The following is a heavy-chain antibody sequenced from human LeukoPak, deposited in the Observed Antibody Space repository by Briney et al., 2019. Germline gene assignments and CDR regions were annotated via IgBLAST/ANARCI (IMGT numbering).Heavy chain of an antibody. V-gene: IGHV4-34*01. D-gene: IGHD3-9*01. CDR1: GGSFRGYY. J-gene: IGHJ2*01. CDR3: ARGRLRYFDWFNWYFDL. CDR2: INHSGST. Sequence: SETLSLTCAVYGGSFRGYYWSWIRQPPGQGLEWIGEINHSGSTNYNPSLKSRVTISVDTSKNQFSLKLSSVTAADTAVYYCARGRLRYFDWFNWYFDLWGRGTLVTVSS.